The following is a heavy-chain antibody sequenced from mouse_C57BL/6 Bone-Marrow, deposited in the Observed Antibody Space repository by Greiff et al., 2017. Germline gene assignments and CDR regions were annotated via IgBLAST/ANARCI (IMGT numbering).Heavy chain of an antibody. Sequence: QVQLQQSGPELVKPGASVKISCKASGYTFTDYYINWVKQRPGQGLEWIGWIFPGSGSTYYNEKFKGKATLTVDKSSSTAYMLLSSLTSEDSAVYCLARVEDYVNSSAWFAYWGQGTMLTVSA. CDR1: GYTFTDYY. J-gene: IGHJ3*01. D-gene: IGHD1-1*01. CDR3: ARVEDYVNSSAWFAY. V-gene: IGHV1-75*01. CDR2: IFPGSGST.